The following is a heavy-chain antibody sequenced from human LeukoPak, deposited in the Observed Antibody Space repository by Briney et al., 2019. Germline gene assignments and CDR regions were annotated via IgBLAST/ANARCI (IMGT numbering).Heavy chain of an antibody. CDR3: TTEYYYGSGSFDY. CDR2: IKSKTDGGTT. Sequence: GGSLRLSCAASGFTFSSYAMSWVRRAPGKGLEWVGRIKSKTDGGTTDYAAPVKGRFTISRDDSKNTLYLQMNSLKTEDTAVYYCTTEYYYGSGSFDYWGQGTLVTVSS. V-gene: IGHV3-15*01. CDR1: GFTFSSYA. D-gene: IGHD3-10*01. J-gene: IGHJ4*02.